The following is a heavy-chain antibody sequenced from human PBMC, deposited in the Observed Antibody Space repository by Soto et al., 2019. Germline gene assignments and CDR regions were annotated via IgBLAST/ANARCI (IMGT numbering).Heavy chain of an antibody. Sequence: EVQLVESGGGLVQPGGFLRLSCAASGFTFSRYDMHWVRQGTGKGLEWVSGIDTVGDSYYPGSVRGRFTISRENAKNSLYLEMNNVRAGDTAVYYCAIGGFGSGWYYFDYWGQGILVTVSS. J-gene: IGHJ4*02. CDR3: AIGGFGSGWYYFDY. CDR2: IDTVGDS. CDR1: GFTFSRYD. V-gene: IGHV3-13*01. D-gene: IGHD6-19*01.